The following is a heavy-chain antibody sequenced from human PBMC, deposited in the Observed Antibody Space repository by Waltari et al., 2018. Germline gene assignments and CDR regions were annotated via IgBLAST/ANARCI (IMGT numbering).Heavy chain of an antibody. D-gene: IGHD3-22*01. CDR1: APSISSRTDY. J-gene: IGHJ4*02. Sequence: QLQLQQSGPGLVKPSETLSLTCTVSAPSISSRTDYCDRIQPPPGKGLELIGTIFYTGTTYYNPSLKSRVTISVDTSKNHFSLKLSSVSAADTAVYYCARHVSNYYDTTGYPPHFDYWGQGTLVTVSS. CDR3: ARHVSNYYDTTGYPPHFDY. CDR2: IFYTGTT. V-gene: IGHV4-39*01.